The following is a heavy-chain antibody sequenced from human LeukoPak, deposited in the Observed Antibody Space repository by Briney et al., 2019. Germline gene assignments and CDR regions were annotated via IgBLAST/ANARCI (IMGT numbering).Heavy chain of an antibody. CDR3: AKGKYSSGGVPDY. Sequence: QPGGSLRLSCAASGFTFSSTSMSWVRQAPGKGLEWVAVTVGGGDGTYYADSVKGRFTVSRDNSKNTLYLQINSLRGEDTAVYYCAKGKYSSGGVPDYWGQGTLVTVSS. J-gene: IGHJ4*02. V-gene: IGHV3-23*01. CDR2: TVGGGDGT. D-gene: IGHD6-19*01. CDR1: GFTFSSTS.